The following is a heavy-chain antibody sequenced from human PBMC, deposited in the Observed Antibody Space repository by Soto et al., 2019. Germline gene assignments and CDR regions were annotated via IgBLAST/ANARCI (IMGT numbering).Heavy chain of an antibody. CDR2: VIPKIGSA. CDR1: GGPFSSYA. V-gene: IGHV1-69*01. Sequence: QVHLEQSGAEVKRPGSSVQVSCKTSGGPFSSYAVSWVRQAPGQGLEWVGGVIPKIGSASYAQKFQDRVNITADLSTNVVSLDMTNLNPEDTAVFYCVRGGGQLWTLIDNWGQGTLVTVSS. D-gene: IGHD3-16*01. CDR3: VRGGGQLWTLIDN. J-gene: IGHJ4*02.